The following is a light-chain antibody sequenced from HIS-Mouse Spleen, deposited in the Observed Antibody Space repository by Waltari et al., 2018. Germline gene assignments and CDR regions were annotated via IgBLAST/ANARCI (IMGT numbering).Light chain of an antibody. Sequence: QSVLTQPPSASGTSGQRVTISCSGSSSPIGSNYVYWYQQLPGTAPKLLIYRNNQRPSGVPDRFSGSKSGTSASLAISGLRSEDEADYYCAAWDDSLSGPVFGGGTKLTVL. J-gene: IGLJ3*02. CDR2: RNN. V-gene: IGLV1-47*01. CDR1: SSPIGSNY. CDR3: AAWDDSLSGPV.